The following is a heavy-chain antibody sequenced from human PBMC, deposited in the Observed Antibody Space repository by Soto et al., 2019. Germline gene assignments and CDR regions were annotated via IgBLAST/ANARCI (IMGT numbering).Heavy chain of an antibody. CDR3: ARVPRAGWPGDYYYYYGMDV. D-gene: IGHD1-1*01. CDR2: IYYSGST. J-gene: IGHJ6*02. Sequence: PSETLSLTCPVSGASISSGEYFWNWIRQHPGKGLEWIGYIYYSGSTYYNPSLKSRVTISVDTSKNQFSLKLSSVTAAATAVYYCARVPRAGWPGDYYYYYGMDVWGQGTTVTLSS. V-gene: IGHV4-61*08. CDR1: GASISSGEYF.